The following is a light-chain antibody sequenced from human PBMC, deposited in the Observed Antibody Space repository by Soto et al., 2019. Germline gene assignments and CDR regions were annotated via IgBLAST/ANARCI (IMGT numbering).Light chain of an antibody. Sequence: EIVMTQSPATLSLSPGERATLSCRASQSVSSKLAWYQQKPGQAPRLLIYGASTRATGIPARFSGSGSGTEFTLTISSLQPQDFAVYYCQQYKNWPPITFGQGTRLEIK. J-gene: IGKJ5*01. CDR2: GAS. V-gene: IGKV3-15*01. CDR1: QSVSSK. CDR3: QQYKNWPPIT.